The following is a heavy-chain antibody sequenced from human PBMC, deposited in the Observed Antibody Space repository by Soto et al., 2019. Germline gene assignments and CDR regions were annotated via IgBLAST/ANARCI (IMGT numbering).Heavy chain of an antibody. J-gene: IGHJ4*02. CDR1: GFTFTRYS. V-gene: IGHV3-21*01. CDR3: ARGSEDLTSNFDY. CDR2: ISSTTNYI. Sequence: GGSLRLSCAPSGFTFTRYSMNWVRQAPGKGLEWVSSISSTTNYIYYADSMKGRFTVSRDNAKNSVYLEMNSLSAEDTALYYCARGSEDLTSNFDYWGQGXLVTVYS.